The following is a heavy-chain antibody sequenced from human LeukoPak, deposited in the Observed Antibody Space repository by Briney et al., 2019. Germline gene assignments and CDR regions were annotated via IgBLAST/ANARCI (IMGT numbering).Heavy chain of an antibody. D-gene: IGHD3-22*01. CDR2: IYHSGST. CDR1: GYSISSGYY. J-gene: IGHJ4*02. Sequence: SETLSLTCTVSGYSISSGYYWGWIRQPPGKGLEWIGSIYHSGSTYYNPSLKSRVTISVDTSKNQFSLKLSSVTAADTAVYYCARHLYYYDSSGHFDYWGQGTLVTVSS. V-gene: IGHV4-38-2*02. CDR3: ARHLYYYDSSGHFDY.